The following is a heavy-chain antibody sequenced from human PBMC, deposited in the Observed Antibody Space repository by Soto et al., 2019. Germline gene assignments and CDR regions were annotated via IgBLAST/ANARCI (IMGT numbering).Heavy chain of an antibody. CDR1: GGTFSSYA. CDR3: ARALSSSWGSKGRDYYYYGMDV. V-gene: IGHV1-69*01. Sequence: QVQLVQSGAEVKKPGSSVKVSCKASGGTFSSYAISWVRQAPGQGLEWMGGIIPIFGTANYAQKFQGRVTITADESTSTAYMGLSSLRSEDTAVYYWARALSSSWGSKGRDYYYYGMDVWGQGTTVTVSS. J-gene: IGHJ6*02. D-gene: IGHD6-13*01. CDR2: IIPIFGTA.